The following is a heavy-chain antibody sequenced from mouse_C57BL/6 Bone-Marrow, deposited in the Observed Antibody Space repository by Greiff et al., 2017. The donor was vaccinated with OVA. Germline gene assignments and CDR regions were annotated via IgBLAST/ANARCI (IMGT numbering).Heavy chain of an antibody. V-gene: IGHV5-15*01. CDR1: GFTFSDYG. D-gene: IGHD2-4*01. CDR3: ASYYDYDGGFAY. Sequence: EVMLVESGGGLVQLGGSLKLSCAASGFTFSDYGMAWVRQAPRKGPEWVAFISNLAYSIYYADTVTGRFTISRENAKNTLYLEMSSLRSEDTAMYYCASYYDYDGGFAYWGQGTLVTVSA. J-gene: IGHJ3*01. CDR2: ISNLAYSI.